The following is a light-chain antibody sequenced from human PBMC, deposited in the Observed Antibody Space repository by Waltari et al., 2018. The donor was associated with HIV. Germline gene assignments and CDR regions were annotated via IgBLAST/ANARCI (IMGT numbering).Light chain of an antibody. V-gene: IGLV3-1*01. J-gene: IGLJ3*02. CDR3: QAWDGGTIV. CDR2: QDN. Sequence: SYELTQTPSVSVSSGQTASVTCSGVKLGHKYVSLYQHRSGQAPRLVIYQDNPRPSGLPCRFSCSTSENTATLTINWTQPLEEAEYSCQAWDGGTIVFGGGTKLNVL. CDR1: KLGHKY.